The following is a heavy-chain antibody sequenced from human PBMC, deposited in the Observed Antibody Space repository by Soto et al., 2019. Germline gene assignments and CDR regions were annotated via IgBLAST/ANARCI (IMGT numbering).Heavy chain of an antibody. CDR2: ISASNGDT. J-gene: IGHJ6*03. CDR1: GYTFTNHG. CDR3: ARMVRGSKIDYYYYMDV. D-gene: IGHD3-10*01. V-gene: IGHV1-18*04. Sequence: QVELVQSGVEVKKPGASVKVSCKASGYTFTNHGLSWVRQAPGQGLEWMGWISASNGDTNYAQKFLGRVTVTTDTSTITGYMELRSLKSEDPAVYYCARMVRGSKIDYYYYMDVWGKGTTVIVSS.